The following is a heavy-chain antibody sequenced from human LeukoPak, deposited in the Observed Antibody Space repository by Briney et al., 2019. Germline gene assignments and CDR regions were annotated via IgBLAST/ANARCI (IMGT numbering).Heavy chain of an antibody. CDR3: AKAKRETRRSIVLMVYAPFDY. V-gene: IGHV3-23*01. CDR1: GFTFSSYA. J-gene: IGHJ4*02. D-gene: IGHD2-8*01. Sequence: GGSLRLACAASGFTFSSYAMSWVRQAPGKGLEWVSAISGSGGSTYYADSVKGRFTISRDNSKNTLYLQMNSLRAEDTAVYYCAKAKRETRRSIVLMVYAPFDYWGRGTLVTVSS. CDR2: ISGSGGST.